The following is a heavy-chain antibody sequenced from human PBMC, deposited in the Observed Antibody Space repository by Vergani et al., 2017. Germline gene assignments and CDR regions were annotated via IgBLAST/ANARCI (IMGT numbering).Heavy chain of an antibody. CDR2: ISSSGSTI. J-gene: IGHJ6*02. Sequence: VQLVESGGGLVKPGGSLRLSCAASGFTFSDYYMRWIRQAPGKGLEWVSYISSSGSTIYYADSVKGRFTISRDNAKISVYLQMNSLRAEDTAIYYGAKAFYYDTSGYYPTYGMDVWGQGTTVTVSS. CDR1: GFTFSDYY. CDR3: AKAFYYDTSGYYPTYGMDV. V-gene: IGHV3-11*01. D-gene: IGHD3-22*01.